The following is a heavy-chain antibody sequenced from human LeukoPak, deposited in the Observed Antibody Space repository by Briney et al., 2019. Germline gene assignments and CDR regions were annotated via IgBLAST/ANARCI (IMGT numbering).Heavy chain of an antibody. D-gene: IGHD2-2*01. Sequence: QPGGSLRLSCAASGFTFSSYEMNWVRQAPGKGLEWVAVISYDGSNKYYADSVKGRFTISRDNSKNTLYLQMNSLRAEDTAVYYCAKSLWVPAAPSYYYYGMDVWGQGTTVTVSS. CDR3: AKSLWVPAAPSYYYYGMDV. V-gene: IGHV3-30*18. CDR2: ISYDGSNK. CDR1: GFTFSSYE. J-gene: IGHJ6*02.